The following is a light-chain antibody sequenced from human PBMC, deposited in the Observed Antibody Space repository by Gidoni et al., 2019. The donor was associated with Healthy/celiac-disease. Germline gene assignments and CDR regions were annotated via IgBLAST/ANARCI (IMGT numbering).Light chain of an antibody. V-gene: IGLV3-21*04. Sequence: SYVLTPPPSVSVDPGKTARITCGGNNIGSKSVHWYQQKPGQAPVLVIYDDSDRPSGIPERFSGSNSGNTATLTISRVEAGDEADYYCQVWDSSSDHPVFGGGTKLTVL. CDR2: DDS. J-gene: IGLJ2*01. CDR1: NIGSKS. CDR3: QVWDSSSDHPV.